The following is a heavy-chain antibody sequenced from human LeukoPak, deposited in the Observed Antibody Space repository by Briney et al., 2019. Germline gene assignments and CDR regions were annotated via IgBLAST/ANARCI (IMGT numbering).Heavy chain of an antibody. Sequence: SETLSLTCTVSGGSISSYYWSWIRQPPGKGLEWIGYIYYSGSTNYNPSLKSRVTISVDTSKNQFSLKLSSVTAADTAVYYCARSTSPKPNFDYWGQGTLVTVSS. J-gene: IGHJ4*02. CDR2: IYYSGST. CDR1: GGSISSYY. D-gene: IGHD2-2*01. CDR3: ARSTSPKPNFDY. V-gene: IGHV4-59*12.